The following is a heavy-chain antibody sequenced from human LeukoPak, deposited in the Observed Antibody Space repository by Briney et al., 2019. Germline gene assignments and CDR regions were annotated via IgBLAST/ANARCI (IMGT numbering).Heavy chain of an antibody. CDR3: AARGSGYYTVYVY. D-gene: IGHD3-22*01. CDR2: IYYSGST. Sequence: SETLSLTCTVSGGSISSSSYYWGWIRQPPGKGLEWIGSIYYSGSTYYNPSLKSRVTISVDTSKNQFSLKLSSVTAADTAVYYCAARGSGYYTVYVYWGQGTLVTVSS. CDR1: GGSISSSSYY. V-gene: IGHV4-39*01. J-gene: IGHJ4*02.